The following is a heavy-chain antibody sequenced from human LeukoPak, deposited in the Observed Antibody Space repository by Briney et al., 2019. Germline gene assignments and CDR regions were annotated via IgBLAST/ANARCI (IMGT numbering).Heavy chain of an antibody. Sequence: SVKVSCKASGGTFSSYAISWVRQAPGQGLEWMGGIIPIFGTANYAQKFQGRVTITADESTSTAYMELSSLRSEDTAVYYCARELLVYSGSYQANFDYWGQGTLVTVSS. CDR2: IIPIFGTA. V-gene: IGHV1-69*13. CDR3: ARELLVYSGSYQANFDY. J-gene: IGHJ4*02. CDR1: GGTFSSYA. D-gene: IGHD1-26*01.